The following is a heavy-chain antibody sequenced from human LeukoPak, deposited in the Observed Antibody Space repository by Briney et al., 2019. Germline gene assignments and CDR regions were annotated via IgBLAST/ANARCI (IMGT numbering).Heavy chain of an antibody. J-gene: IGHJ4*02. V-gene: IGHV3-30*18. Sequence: GGSLRLSCAASGFTFNSYGMHWVRQAPGKGLEWVAVISFDESNKFYADSVKGRFTTSRDKSKNTLYLQMNSLRAEDTAIYYCAKDRGVTPIPFDYWGQGTLVTVSS. CDR3: AKDRGVTPIPFDY. CDR1: GFTFNSYG. CDR2: ISFDESNK. D-gene: IGHD2-21*02.